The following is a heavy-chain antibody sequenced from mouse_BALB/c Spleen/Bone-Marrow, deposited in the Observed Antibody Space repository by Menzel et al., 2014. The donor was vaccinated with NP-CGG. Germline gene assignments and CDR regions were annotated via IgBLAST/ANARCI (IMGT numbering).Heavy chain of an antibody. D-gene: IGHD2-3*01. J-gene: IGHJ3*01. CDR1: GFDFSRYW. Sequence: EVKLQESGGGLVQPGGSLKLSCAASGFDFSRYWMSWVRQAPGKGLEWIGEINPDSSTINYTQSLRDKFIISRDNAKNTLYLQMSKVRSEETALYYCERLGYYGKFAYWDQGTLVTVSA. CDR2: INPDSSTI. V-gene: IGHV4-1*02. CDR3: ERLGYYGKFAY.